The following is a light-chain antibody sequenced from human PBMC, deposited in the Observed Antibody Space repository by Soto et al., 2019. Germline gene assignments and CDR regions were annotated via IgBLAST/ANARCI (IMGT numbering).Light chain of an antibody. CDR3: QQSFSTPRT. J-gene: IGKJ2*02. V-gene: IGKV1-39*01. CDR1: QSISTY. Sequence: DIQMTQSPSSLSASVGDRVTITCRASQSISTYLNWYQQKVGKAPKLLIYAASSLQRGVPSRFSGSGSGTDFALTLSSLQPEDFATDYCQQSFSTPRTFVQGTKLEIK. CDR2: AAS.